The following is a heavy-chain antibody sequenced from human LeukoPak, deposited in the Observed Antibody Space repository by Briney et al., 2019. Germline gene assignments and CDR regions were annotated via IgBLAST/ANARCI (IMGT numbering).Heavy chain of an antibody. J-gene: IGHJ3*01. CDR3: AREQGYCTSATCRGDAFDV. D-gene: IGHD2-2*01. CDR1: GFTFTTYW. Sequence: GGSLRLSCAASGFTFTTYWMTWVRQAPGKGLEWVAKIKQDGGEKYYADSVKGRFTISRDNAKNSLSLQMNSLRAEDTAVYYCAREQGYCTSATCRGDAFDVWGQGSMVSLSS. CDR2: IKQDGGEK. V-gene: IGHV3-7*01.